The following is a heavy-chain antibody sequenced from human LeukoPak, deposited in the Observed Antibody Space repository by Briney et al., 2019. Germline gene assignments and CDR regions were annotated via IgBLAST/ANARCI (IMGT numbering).Heavy chain of an antibody. CDR2: INHSGST. D-gene: IGHD4-23*01. V-gene: IGHV4-34*01. Sequence: SETLSLTCAVYGGSFSGYYWSWIRQPPGKGLEWIGEINHSGSTNYNPSLKSRVTISADTSKNQFSLKLSSVTAADTAVYYCARVGNDAFDIWGQGTMVTVSS. J-gene: IGHJ3*02. CDR3: ARVGNDAFDI. CDR1: GGSFSGYY.